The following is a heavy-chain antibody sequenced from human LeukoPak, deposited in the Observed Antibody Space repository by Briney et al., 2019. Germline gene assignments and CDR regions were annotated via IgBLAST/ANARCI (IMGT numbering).Heavy chain of an antibody. Sequence: GGSLRLSCAASGFTFSSYAMSWVRQAPGKGLEWVSAISGSGGSTYYADSVKGRFTISRDNSKNTQYLQMNSLRAEDTAVYYCAKETSIAVAGTLDYWGQGTLVTVSS. CDR2: ISGSGGST. D-gene: IGHD6-19*01. J-gene: IGHJ4*02. CDR3: AKETSIAVAGTLDY. CDR1: GFTFSSYA. V-gene: IGHV3-23*01.